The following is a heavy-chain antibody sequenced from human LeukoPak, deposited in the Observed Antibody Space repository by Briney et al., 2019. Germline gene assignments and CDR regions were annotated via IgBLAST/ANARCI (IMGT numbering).Heavy chain of an antibody. D-gene: IGHD3-10*01. Sequence: GGSLRLSCAASGFTLSDYYMSWSRQAPGEGVEWVSYISSSGSTIYYTDSVKGRFTISRDNAKNSLYLHMNSLRAEDTAVYYCAREPDYGSESYYRHTFDYWGQGTLVTVSS. CDR2: ISSSGSTI. CDR3: AREPDYGSESYYRHTFDY. CDR1: GFTLSDYY. J-gene: IGHJ4*02. V-gene: IGHV3-11*04.